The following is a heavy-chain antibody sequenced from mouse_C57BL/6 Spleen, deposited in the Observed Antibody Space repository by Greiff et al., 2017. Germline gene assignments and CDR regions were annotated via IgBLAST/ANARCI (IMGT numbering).Heavy chain of an antibody. CDR3: ARRAAQARYFDY. Sequence: VQLQQPGAELVMPGASVKLSCKASGYTFTSYWMHWVKQRPGQGLEWIGEIDPSDSYTNYNQKFKGKSTLTVDKSSSTAYMQLSSLTSEDSAVYYCARRAAQARYFDYWGQGTTLTVSS. CDR2: IDPSDSYT. CDR1: GYTFTSYW. D-gene: IGHD3-2*02. J-gene: IGHJ2*01. V-gene: IGHV1-69*01.